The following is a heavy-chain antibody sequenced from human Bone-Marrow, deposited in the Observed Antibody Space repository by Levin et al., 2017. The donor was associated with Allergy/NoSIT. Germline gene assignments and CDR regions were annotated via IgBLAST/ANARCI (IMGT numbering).Heavy chain of an antibody. CDR1: GFTFSSYS. CDR2: ISSSSSYI. V-gene: IGHV3-21*01. D-gene: IGHD4-17*01. J-gene: IGHJ2*01. Sequence: GESLKISCAASGFTFSSYSMNWVRQAPGKGLEWVSSISSSSSYIYYADSVKGRFTISRDNAKNSLYLQMNSLRAEDTAVYYCARGDYGRDWYFDLWGRGTLVTVSS. CDR3: ARGDYGRDWYFDL.